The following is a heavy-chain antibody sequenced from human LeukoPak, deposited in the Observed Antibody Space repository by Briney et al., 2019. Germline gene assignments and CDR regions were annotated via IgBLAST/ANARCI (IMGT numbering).Heavy chain of an antibody. Sequence: PGGSLRLSCAASAFTSSDHSIDWVRQAPGKGLEWVGRTRNKANSYTTEYAASVKGRFTISRDDLKNSLFLQMNSLMTEDTAVYYCARARRGSYPSSDYWGQGTLVTVSS. CDR2: TRNKANSYTT. CDR1: AFTSSDHS. CDR3: ARARRGSYPSSDY. J-gene: IGHJ4*02. D-gene: IGHD1-26*01. V-gene: IGHV3-72*01.